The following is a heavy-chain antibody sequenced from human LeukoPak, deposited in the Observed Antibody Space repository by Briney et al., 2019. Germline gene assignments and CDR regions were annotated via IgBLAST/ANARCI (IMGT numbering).Heavy chain of an antibody. CDR2: ISGSGGST. Sequence: GGSLRLSCAASGFTFSSYAMNWVRQAPGKGLEWVSAISGSGGSTYYADSVKGRFTISRDNSKNTLYLQMNSLRAEDTAVYYYAKASAMIVVVSKHFDYWGQGTLVTVSS. CDR1: GFTFSSYA. CDR3: AKASAMIVVVSKHFDY. V-gene: IGHV3-23*01. D-gene: IGHD3-22*01. J-gene: IGHJ4*02.